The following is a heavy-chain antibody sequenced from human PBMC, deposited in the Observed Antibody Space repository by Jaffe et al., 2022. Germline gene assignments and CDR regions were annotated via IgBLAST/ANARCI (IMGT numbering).Heavy chain of an antibody. CDR2: IYSGGST. V-gene: IGHV3-66*02. D-gene: IGHD4-17*01. J-gene: IGHJ4*02. CDR1: GFTVSSNY. Sequence: EVQLVESGGGLVQPGGSLRLSCAASGFTVSSNYMSWVRQAPGKGLEWVSVIYSGGSTYYADSVKGRFTISRDNSKNTLYLQMNSLRAEDTAVYYCARENYGDYGPPDWWGQGTLVTVSS. CDR3: ARENYGDYGPPDW.